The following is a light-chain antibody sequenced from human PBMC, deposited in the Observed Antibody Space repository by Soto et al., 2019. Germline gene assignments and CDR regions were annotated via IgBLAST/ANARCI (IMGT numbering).Light chain of an antibody. V-gene: IGLV2-8*01. CDR1: SSDVGAYNY. CDR2: DVS. CDR3: SSYAGSVYV. Sequence: QSALTQPPSASGSPGQSVSISCTGTSSDVGAYNYVSWYQQHPGKAPKLMIYDVSKRPSGVPDRFPGSKSGNTASLTVSGLQAEDEADYYCSSYAGSVYVFGTGTKVTVL. J-gene: IGLJ1*01.